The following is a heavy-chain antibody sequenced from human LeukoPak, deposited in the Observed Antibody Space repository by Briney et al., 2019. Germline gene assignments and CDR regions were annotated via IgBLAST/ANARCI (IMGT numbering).Heavy chain of an antibody. CDR3: ARAHYDFWSGYPYYFDY. D-gene: IGHD3-3*01. V-gene: IGHV5-51*01. CDR1: GYRFTSYW. J-gene: IGHJ4*02. Sequence: GESLKISCKGSGYRFTSYWIGWVRQMPGKGLKWMGIIYPGDSDTRYSPSFQGQVTISADKSISTAYLQWSSLKASDTAMYYCARAHYDFWSGYPYYFDYWGQGTLVTVSS. CDR2: IYPGDSDT.